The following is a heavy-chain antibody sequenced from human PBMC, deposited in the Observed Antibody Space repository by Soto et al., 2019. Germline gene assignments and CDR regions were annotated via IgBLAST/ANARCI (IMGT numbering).Heavy chain of an antibody. D-gene: IGHD3-22*01. CDR1: GFIVSSND. Sequence: PGGSLRLSCAASGFIVSSNDVSWVRQAPGEGLECISIIYSGDTTYYTDSVKGRFTISRDNSKNTLYLQMNSLRAEDTAIYYCATWSNYYDSSGFYSSRKFDYWGQGALVTVSS. J-gene: IGHJ4*02. CDR2: IYSGDTT. CDR3: ATWSNYYDSSGFYSSRKFDY. V-gene: IGHV3-66*01.